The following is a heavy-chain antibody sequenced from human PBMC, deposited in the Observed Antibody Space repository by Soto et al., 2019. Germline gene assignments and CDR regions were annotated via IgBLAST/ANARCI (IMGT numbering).Heavy chain of an antibody. CDR1: GYNFATYW. D-gene: IGHD4-17*01. Sequence: PGASQKISCEGVGYNFATYWIAWVRQMPGKGLEYMGIIYPGDSDSRYSPSFQGQVTFSADKSISTAYMQWSSLKASDTAMYYCARHGFYGDYASNYFDPWGQGTLVTVSS. J-gene: IGHJ5*02. CDR2: IYPGDSDS. CDR3: ARHGFYGDYASNYFDP. V-gene: IGHV5-51*01.